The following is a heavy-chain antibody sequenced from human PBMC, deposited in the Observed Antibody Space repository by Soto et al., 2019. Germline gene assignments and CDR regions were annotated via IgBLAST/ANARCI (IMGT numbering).Heavy chain of an antibody. CDR2: IYPGDSDT. CDR3: ARRPGITGISDPFDY. J-gene: IGHJ4*02. V-gene: IGHV5-51*01. CDR1: GYSFPGYW. Sequence: GESLKISCQGSGYSFPGYWIAWVRQMPGKGLEWMGVIYPGDSDTRYSPSFQGQVTISADKSISTAYLQWTSLKASDTAIYYCARRPGITGISDPFDYWGQGTLVTVS. D-gene: IGHD1-20*01.